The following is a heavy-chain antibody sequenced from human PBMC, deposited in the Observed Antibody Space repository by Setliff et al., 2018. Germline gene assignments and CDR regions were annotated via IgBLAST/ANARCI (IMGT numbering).Heavy chain of an antibody. CDR1: GGSISSHY. J-gene: IGHJ4*02. CDR2: IYHSGNT. V-gene: IGHV4-59*11. D-gene: IGHD2-15*01. Sequence: SETLSLTCTVSGGSISSHYWSWIRQPPGKGLEWIGSIYHSGNTNYNPSLKSRVTILSDTSKNQFSLILSSVTAADTAVYYCASERESASRQTYFDSWGQGTLVTVSS. CDR3: ASERESASRQTYFDS.